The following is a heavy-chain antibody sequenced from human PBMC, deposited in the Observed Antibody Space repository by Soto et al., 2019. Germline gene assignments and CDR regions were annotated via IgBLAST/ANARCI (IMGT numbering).Heavy chain of an antibody. CDR1: VFTFSNYG. Sequence: EVQLLESGGGLVQPGGSLRLSCVASVFTFSNYGMSWVRQAPGKGLEWVSAISSEGSTFYAESVKGRFTISRDNSKNTLYLHMNSLRAEDTAVYYCAKENSGYEKWGQGTLVTVSS. CDR2: ISSEGST. J-gene: IGHJ4*02. D-gene: IGHD6-25*01. CDR3: AKENSGYEK. V-gene: IGHV3-23*01.